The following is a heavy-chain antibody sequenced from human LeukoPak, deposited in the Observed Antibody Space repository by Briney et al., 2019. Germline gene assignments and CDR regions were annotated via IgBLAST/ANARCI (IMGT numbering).Heavy chain of an antibody. D-gene: IGHD4-11*01. Sequence: GGSLRLSCAASGFTVSSTYMSWVRQAPGKGLQWVSVIYSGGGTYYAASVKGRFTISRDNANKSLYLQMEGLRADDTGIYYCVRDYSNSERGDYWGQGTLVIVSS. CDR1: GFTVSSTY. CDR3: VRDYSNSERGDY. V-gene: IGHV3-53*01. CDR2: IYSGGGT. J-gene: IGHJ4*02.